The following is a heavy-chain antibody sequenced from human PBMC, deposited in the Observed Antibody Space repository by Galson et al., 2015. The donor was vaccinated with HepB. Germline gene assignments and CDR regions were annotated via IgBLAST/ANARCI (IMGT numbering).Heavy chain of an antibody. V-gene: IGHV3-23*01. D-gene: IGHD3-16*01. CDR3: VKEGSWFGGDWFDP. CDR1: GFIFRHHA. J-gene: IGHJ5*02. Sequence: SLRLSCAGSGFIFRHHAMAWIRQALGKGLEWVSGINGRGSTRSYSDAVKGLFSISRDNSKDTVFLQMDSLRAEDTAVYYCVKEGSWFGGDWFDPWGQGALVTVS. CDR2: INGRGSTR.